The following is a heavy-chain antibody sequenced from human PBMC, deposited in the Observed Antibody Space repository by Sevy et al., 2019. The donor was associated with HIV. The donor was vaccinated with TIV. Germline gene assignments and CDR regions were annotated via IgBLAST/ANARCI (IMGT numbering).Heavy chain of an antibody. CDR1: GGTFSGYA. CDR2: IIAISGTT. D-gene: IGHD2-15*01. J-gene: IGHJ5*02. V-gene: IGHV1-69*13. CDR3: ARDRDRWWFDP. Sequence: ASVKVSCKTSGGTFSGYAISWVRQAPGQGLEWMGGIIAISGTTNYVQKFQGRVTITADVSTRTVYMELRSLKTEDTAIYYCARDRDRWWFDPWGQGTQVTVSS.